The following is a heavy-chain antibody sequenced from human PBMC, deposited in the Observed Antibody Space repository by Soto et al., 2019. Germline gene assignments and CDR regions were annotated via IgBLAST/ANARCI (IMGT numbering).Heavy chain of an antibody. J-gene: IGHJ4*02. D-gene: IGHD1-26*01. CDR3: ARGYSGSYSVDY. CDR1: GFTFSSYG. CDR2: IWYDGSNK. Sequence: QVQLVESGGGVVQPGRSLRLSCAASGFTFSSYGMHWVRQAPVKGLEWVAVIWYDGSNKYYADSVKGRFTISRDNSKNTLYLQMNSLRAEDTAVYYCARGYSGSYSVDYWGQGTLVTVSS. V-gene: IGHV3-33*01.